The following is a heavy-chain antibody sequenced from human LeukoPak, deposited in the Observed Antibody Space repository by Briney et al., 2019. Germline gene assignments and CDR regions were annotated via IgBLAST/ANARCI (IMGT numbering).Heavy chain of an antibody. V-gene: IGHV1-46*01. CDR1: GYTFTSYG. D-gene: IGHD2-2*01. Sequence: ASVKLSCKASGYTFTSYGISWVRQAPGQGLEWVGIINTNGGSTSYAQKFQGRVTMTRDTSTSTVYMELSSLRSEDTAVYYCARAGLGYCSSTSCPQAPFDPWGQGTLVTVSS. CDR3: ARAGLGYCSSTSCPQAPFDP. CDR2: INTNGGST. J-gene: IGHJ5*02.